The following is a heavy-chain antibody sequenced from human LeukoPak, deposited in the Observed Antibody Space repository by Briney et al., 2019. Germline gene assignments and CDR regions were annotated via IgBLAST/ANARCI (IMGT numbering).Heavy chain of an antibody. CDR1: GYTFTSYG. J-gene: IGHJ6*03. V-gene: IGHV1-18*01. CDR2: ISAYNGNT. CDR3: ARVDYDFWSGSSEGYMDV. D-gene: IGHD3-3*01. Sequence: GASVKVSCKASGYTFTSYGISWVRQAPGQGLEWMGWISAYNGNTNYAQKLQGRVTMTTDTSTSTAYMELRSLRSDDTAVYYCARVDYDFWSGSSEGYMDVWGKGATVTASS.